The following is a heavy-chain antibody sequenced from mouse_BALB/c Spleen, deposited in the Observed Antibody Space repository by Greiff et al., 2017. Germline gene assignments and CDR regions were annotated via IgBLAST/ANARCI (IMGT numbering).Heavy chain of an antibody. CDR2: ISNGGGST. V-gene: IGHV5-12-2*01. CDR1: GFTFSSYT. Sequence: EVKVVESGGGLVQPGGSLKLSCAASGFTFSSYTMSWVRQTPEKRLEWVAYISNGGGSTYYPDTVKGRFTISRDNAKNTLYLQMSSLKSEDTAMYYCARGGYYGSSPSWFAYWGQGTLVTVSA. J-gene: IGHJ3*01. CDR3: ARGGYYGSSPSWFAY. D-gene: IGHD1-1*01.